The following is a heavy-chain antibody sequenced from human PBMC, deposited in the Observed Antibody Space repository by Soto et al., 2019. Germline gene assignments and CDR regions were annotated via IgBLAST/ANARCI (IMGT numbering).Heavy chain of an antibody. V-gene: IGHV4-39*01. D-gene: IGHD3-3*01. CDR2: IYYSGST. CDR3: ARLGPIFGVVITGWFDP. CDR1: GGSISSSSYY. Sequence: SETLSLTCTVSGGSISSSSYYWGWIRQPPGKGLEWIGSIYYSGSTYYDPSLKSRVTISVDTSKNQFSLKLSSATAADTAVYYCARLGPIFGVVITGWFDPWGQGTLVTVSS. J-gene: IGHJ5*02.